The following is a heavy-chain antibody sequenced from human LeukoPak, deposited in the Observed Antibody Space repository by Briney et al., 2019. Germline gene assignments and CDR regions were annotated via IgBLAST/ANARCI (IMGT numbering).Heavy chain of an antibody. Sequence: LEWMGIIYPSDSDTRYSPPFQGQVTISVDKSINTAYLQWISLKASGTAMYYCARGGGSGWLYFDYWGQGALVTVSS. D-gene: IGHD6-19*01. V-gene: IGHV5-51*01. CDR2: IYPSDSDT. CDR3: ARGGGSGWLYFDY. J-gene: IGHJ4*02.